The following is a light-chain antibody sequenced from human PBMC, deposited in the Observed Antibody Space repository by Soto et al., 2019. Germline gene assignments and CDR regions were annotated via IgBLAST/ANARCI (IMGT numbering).Light chain of an antibody. CDR2: GAS. V-gene: IGKV3D-20*02. J-gene: IGKJ1*01. CDR1: QSVSSSY. CDR3: QRRSNWSTT. Sequence: EIVLTQSPCTLSLSTGERATLSCRASQSVSSSYLAWYQQKPGQAPRLLIYGASSRATGIPDRFSGSGSGTDFTLTISRLEPEDFAVYYCQRRSNWSTTFGQGTKVDIK.